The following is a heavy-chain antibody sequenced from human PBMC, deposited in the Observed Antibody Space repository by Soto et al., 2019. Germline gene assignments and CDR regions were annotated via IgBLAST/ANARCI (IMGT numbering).Heavy chain of an antibody. CDR1: GFTLSNFA. Sequence: GGSLRLSCAASGFTLSNFAMSWVRHAPGKGLEWVSEISGSTGSTYYADSVKGRFTISRDNSKNTLHLQMNSLRAEDTAVYYCAKDTSSSPYYMDVWGKGTTVTVSS. D-gene: IGHD2-2*01. CDR3: AKDTSSSPYYMDV. V-gene: IGHV3-23*01. CDR2: ISGSTGST. J-gene: IGHJ6*03.